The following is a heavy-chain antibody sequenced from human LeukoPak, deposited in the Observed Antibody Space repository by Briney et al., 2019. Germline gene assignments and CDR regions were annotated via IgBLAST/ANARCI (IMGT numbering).Heavy chain of an antibody. CDR3: AKAAADWYFDV. Sequence: GGSLRLSCAASGFNFNDYAMHWVRQAPGKGLEWVSGISWNSGTKAYADSVKGRFIISRDYAQRSLFLQMNSLTTEDTAFYFCAKAAADWYFDVWDRGTLVIVSS. V-gene: IGHV3-9*01. D-gene: IGHD6-25*01. CDR2: ISWNSGTK. J-gene: IGHJ2*01. CDR1: GFNFNDYA.